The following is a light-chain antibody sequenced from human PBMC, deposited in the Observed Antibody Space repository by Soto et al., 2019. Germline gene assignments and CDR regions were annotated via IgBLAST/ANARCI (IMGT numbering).Light chain of an antibody. CDR2: NTD. Sequence: QTVVTQEPSFSVAPGRTVTFTCGLSSGSVSTTYHPSWYQQTPGQAPRTLIYNTDIRSSGVPDRFSGSILGNTAALTITGAPADDEAHYYCALYMGSGIWVFGGGTKLTVL. V-gene: IGLV8-61*01. J-gene: IGLJ3*02. CDR3: ALYMGSGIWV. CDR1: SGSVSTTYH.